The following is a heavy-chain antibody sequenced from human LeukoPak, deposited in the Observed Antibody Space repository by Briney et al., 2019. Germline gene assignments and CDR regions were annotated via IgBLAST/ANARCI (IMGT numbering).Heavy chain of an antibody. Sequence: SQSLSLTCTVSGGSISRFYWSCVRDPAGRGLEWLGRIYTSWSTNHNPSLKTRLTMSVDTSKNQFSLRLSSVTAADMAVYYCARGSPLHLDNWGQGTLVTVSS. D-gene: IGHD1-26*01. J-gene: IGHJ4*02. V-gene: IGHV4-4*07. CDR2: IYTSWST. CDR1: GGSISRFY. CDR3: ARGSPLHLDN.